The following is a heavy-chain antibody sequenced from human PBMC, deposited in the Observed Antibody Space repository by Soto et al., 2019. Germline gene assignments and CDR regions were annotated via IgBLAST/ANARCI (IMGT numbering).Heavy chain of an antibody. CDR1: GFTFSSYA. Sequence: EVQLLESGGGLVQPGGSLRLSCAASGFTFSSYAMSWVRQAPGKGLEWVSAISGSGGSTYYADSVKGRFTISRDNSKNTLYLQMNSLRAEYTAVYYCAKDTVLRYFDWLLVDAFDIWGQGTMVTVSS. J-gene: IGHJ3*02. D-gene: IGHD3-9*01. CDR2: ISGSGGST. CDR3: AKDTVLRYFDWLLVDAFDI. V-gene: IGHV3-23*01.